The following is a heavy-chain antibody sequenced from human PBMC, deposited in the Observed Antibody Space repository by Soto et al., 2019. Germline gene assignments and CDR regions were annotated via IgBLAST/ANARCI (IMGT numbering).Heavy chain of an antibody. CDR2: IWYDGSHK. V-gene: IGHV3-33*06. J-gene: IGHJ5*02. D-gene: IGHD3-16*01. CDR3: AKDGGGQGGWVGP. Sequence: QVQLVESGGGVVQPGRSLRLSCAASGFTFSDHGMHWVRQAPGKGLEWVAVIWYDGSHKFYADSVKGRFTISRDNSRNTLELEKNSPGGEGTACDLVAKDGGGQGGWVGPLGQGGLGTVSS. CDR1: GFTFSDHG.